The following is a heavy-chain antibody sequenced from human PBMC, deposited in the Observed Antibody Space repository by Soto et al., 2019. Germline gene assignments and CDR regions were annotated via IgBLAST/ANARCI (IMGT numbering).Heavy chain of an antibody. CDR2: LYTRGTT. J-gene: IGHJ4*02. Sequence: SETLSLTCSVSGASISNFYWSWIRQSAGKGLEWIGRLYTRGTTDYNPSPKSRVTMSIDTSKNRVSLSLTSVTAADTAVYYCAKGGTYYFDSWGQGIVVTVPQ. CDR1: GASISNFY. V-gene: IGHV4-4*07. CDR3: AKGGTYYFDS. D-gene: IGHD3-16*01.